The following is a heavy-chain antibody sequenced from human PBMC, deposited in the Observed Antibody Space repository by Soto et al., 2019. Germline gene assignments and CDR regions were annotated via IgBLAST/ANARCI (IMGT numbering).Heavy chain of an antibody. CDR1: GFIFSSHW. CDR2: ISSDGRTT. D-gene: IGHD2-15*01. J-gene: IGHJ4*02. V-gene: IGHV3-74*01. CDR3: AKGTTAVYCFDF. Sequence: GGSLRLSCAASGFIFSSHWMHWIRQAPGEGLVWVSRISSDGRTTSYADSVKGRFTISRDNAKNTLYLQIDSLVTEDTAVYYCAKGTTAVYCFDFWGQGTLVTVSS.